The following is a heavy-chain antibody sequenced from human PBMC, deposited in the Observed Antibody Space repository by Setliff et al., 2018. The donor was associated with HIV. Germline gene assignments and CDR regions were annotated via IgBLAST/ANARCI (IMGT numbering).Heavy chain of an antibody. CDR3: ARQGGRVEILRFGESGYYYYMDV. CDR2: IYPGDSDA. J-gene: IGHJ6*03. CDR1: GYSFTSYW. D-gene: IGHD3-10*01. Sequence: GESLKISCKGSGYSFTSYWIGWVRQRPGKGLEGMGIIYPGDSDARYSPPFQGQVTISADKSISTAYLQLGSLRASDTAMYYCARQGGRVEILRFGESGYYYYMDVWGKVTTFTVSS. V-gene: IGHV5-51*01.